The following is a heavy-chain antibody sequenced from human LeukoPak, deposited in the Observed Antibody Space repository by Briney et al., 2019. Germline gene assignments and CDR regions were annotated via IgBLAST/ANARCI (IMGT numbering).Heavy chain of an antibody. J-gene: IGHJ4*02. CDR3: ARPIVATNLDY. CDR2: IKQDGSEK. D-gene: IGHD5-12*01. CDR1: GIILSRFW. V-gene: IGHV3-7*05. Sequence: GGPLRLLCAASGIILSRFWVSWVPQAPGEGLEWVANIKQDGSEKYYVDSVKGRFTISRDNAKNSLYLQMNSLRAEDTAVYYCARPIVATNLDYWGQGTLVTVSS.